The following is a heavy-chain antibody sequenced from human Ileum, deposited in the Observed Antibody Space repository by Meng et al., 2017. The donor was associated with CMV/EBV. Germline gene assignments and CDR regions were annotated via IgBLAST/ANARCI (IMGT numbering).Heavy chain of an antibody. CDR2: IYPQNGGT. Sequence: QVQLGQVGTEVKKTGASVNVSCKTSGYTFTAKHLHWVRQAPGQGLEWMGWIYPQNGGTYFAQKFQGRVTMTSDTSITTAYMELSSLTSDDTAIYYCVKEDWYFDFWGQGTLVTVSS. CDR1: GYTFTAKH. D-gene: IGHD3-9*01. V-gene: IGHV1-2*02. CDR3: VKEDWYFDF. J-gene: IGHJ4*02.